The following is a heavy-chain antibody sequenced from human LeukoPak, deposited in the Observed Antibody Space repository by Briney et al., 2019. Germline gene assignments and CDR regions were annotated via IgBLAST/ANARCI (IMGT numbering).Heavy chain of an antibody. V-gene: IGHV3-30*18. Sequence: GGSLRLSCAASGFTLTTYGMHWVRQAPAKGLGWVAVISHDAINKDYADSVKGRFTISRDTAKNTVFLQMNSLRVEDKAVYYCAKDRIGVAAPKAYFDYWGQGTLVTVSS. CDR3: AKDRIGVAAPKAYFDY. J-gene: IGHJ4*02. D-gene: IGHD6-19*01. CDR2: ISHDAINK. CDR1: GFTLTTYG.